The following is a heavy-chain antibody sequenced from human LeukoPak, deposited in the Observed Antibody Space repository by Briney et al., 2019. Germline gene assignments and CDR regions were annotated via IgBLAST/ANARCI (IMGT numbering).Heavy chain of an antibody. D-gene: IGHD6-19*01. J-gene: IGHJ5*02. Sequence: KPSETLSLTCTVSGGPISSSSYYWGWIRQPPGKGLEWIGSIYYSGSTYYNPSLKSRVTISVDTSKNQFSLKLSSVTAADTAVYYCAAIAVAGTRDWFDPWGQGTLVTVSS. CDR3: AAIAVAGTRDWFDP. V-gene: IGHV4-39*01. CDR2: IYYSGST. CDR1: GGPISSSSYY.